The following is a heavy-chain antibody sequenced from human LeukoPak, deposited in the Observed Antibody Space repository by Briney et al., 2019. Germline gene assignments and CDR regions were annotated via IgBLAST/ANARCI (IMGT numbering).Heavy chain of an antibody. J-gene: IGHJ4*02. V-gene: IGHV3-74*01. CDR2: INSDASST. CDR3: TRAQGSHGGDFDY. CDR1: GFSFNSYW. Sequence: GGSLRLSCAASGFSFNSYWMHWVRQAPGKGLVWVSRINSDASSTNYADSVKGRFTISRDSAKNTLYLQMNSLRAEDTAVYYCTRAQGSHGGDFDYWGQGTLVTVSS.